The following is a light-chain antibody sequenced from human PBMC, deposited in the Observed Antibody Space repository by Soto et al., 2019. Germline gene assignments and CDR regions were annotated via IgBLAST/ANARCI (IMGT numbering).Light chain of an antibody. CDR1: QSVSSN. CDR3: QQYNKWRT. CDR2: GAS. Sequence: EILMTQSPATLSASPVERATLSCRASQSVSSNLAWYQQKPGQAPRLLIYGASTRATGIPARISGSGSGTEFTLTITSLQSEDFAVYYCQQYNKWRTFGQGTKVDIK. J-gene: IGKJ1*01. V-gene: IGKV3-15*01.